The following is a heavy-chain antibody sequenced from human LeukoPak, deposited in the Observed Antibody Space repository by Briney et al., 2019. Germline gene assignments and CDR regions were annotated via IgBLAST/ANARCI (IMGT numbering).Heavy chain of an antibody. CDR2: IIPILGMA. CDR3: ARAANSYGFLPNKD. J-gene: IGHJ4*02. D-gene: IGHD5-18*01. V-gene: IGHV1-69*04. CDR1: GGTFSSYA. Sequence: SVKVSCKASGGTFSSYAISWVRQAPGQGLEWMGRIIPILGMANYAQKFQGRVTITADKSTSTAYMELSSLRSEDTAVYYCARAANSYGFLPNKDWGQGTLVTASS.